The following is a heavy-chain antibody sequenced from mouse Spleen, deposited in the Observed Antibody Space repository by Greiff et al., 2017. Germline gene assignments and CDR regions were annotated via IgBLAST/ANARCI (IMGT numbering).Heavy chain of an antibody. CDR3: ARNYYGSPLAY. Sequence: QVQLQQSGPELVKPGASVKISCKASGYAFSSSWMNWVKQRPGKGLEWIGRIYPGDGDTNYNGKFKGKATLTADKSSSTAYMHLSSLTSEDSAVYFCARNYYGSPLAYWGQGTLVTVSA. J-gene: IGHJ3*01. D-gene: IGHD1-1*01. CDR1: GYAFSSSW. CDR2: IYPGDGDT. V-gene: IGHV1-82*01.